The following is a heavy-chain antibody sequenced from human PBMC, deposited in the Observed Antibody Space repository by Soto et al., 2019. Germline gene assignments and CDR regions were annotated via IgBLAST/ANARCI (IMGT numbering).Heavy chain of an antibody. CDR2: INHVGGT. D-gene: IGHD3-16*01. V-gene: IGHV4-61*01. CDR1: GDSVSSGFYY. J-gene: IGHJ5*02. CDR3: VRIRYQLPSSVLWLDP. Sequence: PSETLSLTCSVSGDSVSSGFYYWTWIRQSPVKGLEWIGEINHVGGTNYNPSLKSRVTMSVDTSQNQFSLRLISVTAADTAMYFCVRIRYQLPSSVLWLDPWGQGTPVTVSS.